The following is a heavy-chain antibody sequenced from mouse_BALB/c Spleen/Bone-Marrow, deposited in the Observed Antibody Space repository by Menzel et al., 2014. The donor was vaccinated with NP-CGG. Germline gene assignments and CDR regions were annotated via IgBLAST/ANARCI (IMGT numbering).Heavy chain of an antibody. Sequence: VQLVESGAELVRPGASVKLSCKASGYSFTSYWMNWVKQRPGQGLEWIGMIHLSDSESRLNQKFKDKATLTVDKSSSTAYMEFNSLTPEDSAVYYCASTTPKARYYTMDYWGQGTSVTVSS. J-gene: IGHJ4*01. CDR1: GYSFTSYW. D-gene: IGHD1-2*01. CDR2: IHLSDSES. CDR3: ASTTPKARYYTMDY. V-gene: IGHV1-74*01.